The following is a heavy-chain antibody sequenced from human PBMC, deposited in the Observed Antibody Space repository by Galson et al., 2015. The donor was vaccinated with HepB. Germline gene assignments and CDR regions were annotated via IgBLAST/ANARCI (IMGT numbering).Heavy chain of an antibody. CDR2: INTNTGNP. CDR3: AREYGSGSYYNVGYYYYGMDV. Sequence: SVKVSCKASGYTFTSYAMNWVRQAPGQGLEWMGWINTNTGNPTYAQGFTGRFVFSLDTSVSTAYLQISSLKAEDTAVYYCAREYGSGSYYNVGYYYYGMDVWGQGTTVTVSS. CDR1: GYTFTSYA. V-gene: IGHV7-4-1*02. D-gene: IGHD3-10*01. J-gene: IGHJ6*02.